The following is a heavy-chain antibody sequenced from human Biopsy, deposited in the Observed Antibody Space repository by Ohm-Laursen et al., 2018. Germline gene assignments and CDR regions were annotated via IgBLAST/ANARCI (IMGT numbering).Heavy chain of an antibody. CDR2: IYYSGST. D-gene: IGHD1-26*01. CDR3: ARVGAGAPSIDYFDY. CDR1: GGSIGSFF. Sequence: SDTLPLTCTVSGGSIGSFFWSWIRQPPGKGLEWIGYIYYSGSTNYNPSLRSRVTISVDRSKNQFSLELSSVTAADTAVYYCARVGAGAPSIDYFDYWGQGALVTVSS. J-gene: IGHJ4*02. V-gene: IGHV4-59*07.